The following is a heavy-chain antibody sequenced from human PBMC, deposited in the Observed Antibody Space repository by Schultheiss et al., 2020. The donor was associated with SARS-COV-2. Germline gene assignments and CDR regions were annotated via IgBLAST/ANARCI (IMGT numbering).Heavy chain of an antibody. Sequence: ETLSLTCTVSGGSISTSSYYWGWIRQPPGKGLEWLSAISGDGNYIYYADSVTGRFTLSRDNSKYTVYLQMNSLRGEDTAVYYCAKVRGRTVTTVPTFDYWGQGTLVTVSS. J-gene: IGHJ4*02. CDR3: AKVRGRTVTTVPTFDY. CDR2: ISGDGNYI. D-gene: IGHD4-17*01. CDR1: GGSISTSSYY. V-gene: IGHV3-23*01.